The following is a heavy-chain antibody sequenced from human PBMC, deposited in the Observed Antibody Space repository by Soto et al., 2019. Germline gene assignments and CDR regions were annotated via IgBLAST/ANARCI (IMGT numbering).Heavy chain of an antibody. CDR3: AASYGSGYRAFDY. J-gene: IGHJ4*02. Sequence: QVQLVQSGTEVKKPGSSVKVSCKASGDTFSFYTINWVRQAPGLGLEWVGRINPIVSMSNYAQKFQGRVSMSEDKPTSKAYMELRSLRSDDTAMYFCAASYGSGYRAFDYWGQGALVIVSS. CDR2: INPIVSMS. D-gene: IGHD3-10*01. CDR1: GDTFSFYT. V-gene: IGHV1-69*02.